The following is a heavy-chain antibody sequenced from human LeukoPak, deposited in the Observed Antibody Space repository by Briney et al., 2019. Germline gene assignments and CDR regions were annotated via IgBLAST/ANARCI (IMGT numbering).Heavy chain of an antibody. Sequence: PSETLSLTCAVSGGSLSSSNWWSWVRQPPGKGLEWIGEIYHSGITNYNPSLKSRVTISVDTSKNQFSLKLSSVTAADTAVYYCARHPRSPDPTNIDYWGQGTLVTVSS. J-gene: IGHJ4*02. D-gene: IGHD1-14*01. CDR1: GGSLSSSNW. CDR2: IYHSGIT. CDR3: ARHPRSPDPTNIDY. V-gene: IGHV4-4*02.